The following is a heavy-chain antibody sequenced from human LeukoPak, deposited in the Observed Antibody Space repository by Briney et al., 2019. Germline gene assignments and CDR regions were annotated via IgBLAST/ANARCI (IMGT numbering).Heavy chain of an antibody. CDR1: GFTVSSNY. J-gene: IGHJ6*02. CDR3: AGSFYGSGSYYDYYYGMDV. V-gene: IGHV3-66*01. D-gene: IGHD3-10*01. CDR2: IYSGGST. Sequence: GGSPRLSCAASGFTVSSNYMSWVRQAPGKGLEWVSVIYSGGSTYYADSVKGRFTISRDNSKNTLYLQMNSLRAEDTAVYYCAGSFYGSGSYYDYYYGMDVWGQGTTVTVSS.